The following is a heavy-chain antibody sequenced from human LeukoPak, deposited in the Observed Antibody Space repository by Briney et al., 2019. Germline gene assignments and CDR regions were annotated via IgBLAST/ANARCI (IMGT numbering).Heavy chain of an antibody. CDR2: FDPEDGET. CDR3: AREGPPRDI. Sequence: ASVKVSCKVSGYTLTELSMHWVRQAPGKGLEWMGGFDPEDGETIYAQKFQGRVTMTRDTSISTAYMELSRLRSDDTAVYYCAREGPPRDIWGQGTMVTVSS. V-gene: IGHV1-24*01. J-gene: IGHJ3*02. CDR1: GYTLTELS.